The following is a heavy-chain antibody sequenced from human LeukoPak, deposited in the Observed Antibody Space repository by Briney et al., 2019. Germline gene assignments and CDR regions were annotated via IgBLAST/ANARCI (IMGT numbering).Heavy chain of an antibody. CDR3: ATKEWLGTPPDS. J-gene: IGHJ4*02. V-gene: IGHV3-74*01. CDR1: GFTFSKYW. D-gene: IGHD6-19*01. Sequence: PGGSLRLSCSASGFTFSKYWMLWVRQPPGKGLESFSRINTGGTVTTSADSVKGRFTVFRDNDDNTMFLQMISVRDEDTAVYYRATKEWLGTPPDSWGQGTPVTVSS. CDR2: INTGGTVT.